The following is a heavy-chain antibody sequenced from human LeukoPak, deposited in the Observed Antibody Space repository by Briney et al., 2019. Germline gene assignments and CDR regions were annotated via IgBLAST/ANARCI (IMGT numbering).Heavy chain of an antibody. Sequence: PSDTLSLTCTLSARSITIYYSSWIRQPPGKGLEWIGYTHYSGTNYNPSLRSRVTISADTSKNQFSLNLSSVTAADTAVYYCARGISYYDSSGIDYWGQGTVVSVFS. D-gene: IGHD3-22*01. CDR2: THYSGT. CDR1: ARSITIYY. V-gene: IGHV4-59*07. J-gene: IGHJ4*02. CDR3: ARGISYYDSSGIDY.